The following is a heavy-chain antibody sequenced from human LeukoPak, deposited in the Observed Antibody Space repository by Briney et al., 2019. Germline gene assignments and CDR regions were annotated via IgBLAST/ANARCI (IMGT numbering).Heavy chain of an antibody. Sequence: PGGSLRLSCAASGFSFGNYWMHWVRQAPGKGLVWVTRMNSDGSATYYADSVQGRFTISRDNAKNTLYLQMNSLRAEDTAMYFCAKGPNYFDSWGQRTLVTVSS. CDR3: AKGPNYFDS. CDR1: GFSFGNYW. CDR2: MNSDGSAT. J-gene: IGHJ4*02. V-gene: IGHV3-74*01.